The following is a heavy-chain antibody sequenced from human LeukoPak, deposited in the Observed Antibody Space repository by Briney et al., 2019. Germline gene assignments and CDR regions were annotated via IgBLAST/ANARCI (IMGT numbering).Heavy chain of an antibody. Sequence: SETLSLTCTVSGGSISSYYWSWIRQPPGKGLEWIGYIHYSGSTNYNPSLKSRVTISVDTSKNQFSLKLSSVTAADTAVYYCARGGSGYSNFDYWGQGTLVTVSS. CDR1: GGSISSYY. V-gene: IGHV4-59*01. D-gene: IGHD3-22*01. J-gene: IGHJ4*02. CDR2: IHYSGST. CDR3: ARGGSGYSNFDY.